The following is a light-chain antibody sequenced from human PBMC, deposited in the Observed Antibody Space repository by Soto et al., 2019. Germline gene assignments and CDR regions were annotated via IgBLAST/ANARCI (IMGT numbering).Light chain of an antibody. V-gene: IGKV3-20*01. CDR1: QSVSGRY. CDR3: QQYGSSRT. Sequence: EIVLTQSPGTLSLSPGERATLSCRASQSVSGRYLAWYHQKPGQAPRLLIYGASSSATGIPDRFSGSGSGTDFTLTISRLEPEDVAVYYCQQYGSSRTFGQGTKVEIK. CDR2: GAS. J-gene: IGKJ1*01.